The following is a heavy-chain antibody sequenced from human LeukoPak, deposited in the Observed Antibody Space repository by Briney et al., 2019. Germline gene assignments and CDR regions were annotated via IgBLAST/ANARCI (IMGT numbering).Heavy chain of an antibody. J-gene: IGHJ4*02. D-gene: IGHD2-2*01. Sequence: SSVKVSCKASGGTFSSYAINWVRQAPGQGLEWMGWINPNSGGTNYAQKFQGRVTMTRDTSISTAYMELSRLRSDDTAVYYCARDLRPAGYQLLSLFFDYWGQGTLVTVSS. CDR1: GGTFSSYA. CDR2: INPNSGGT. V-gene: IGHV1-2*02. CDR3: ARDLRPAGYQLLSLFFDY.